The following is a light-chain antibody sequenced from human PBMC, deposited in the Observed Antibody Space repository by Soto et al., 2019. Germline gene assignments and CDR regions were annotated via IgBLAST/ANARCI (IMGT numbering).Light chain of an antibody. V-gene: IGLV8-61*01. Sequence: QTVVTQEPSFSVSLGRTVTLTCALTSGSVSTTYYPSWYQQTPGQDPRTLIYNTDKRSSGVPDRFSGSIVGNKAALTITGAQADDECDYYCALYMGGGVWVIGGGTKLTVL. CDR2: NTD. CDR1: SGSVSTTYY. CDR3: ALYMGGGVWV. J-gene: IGLJ3*02.